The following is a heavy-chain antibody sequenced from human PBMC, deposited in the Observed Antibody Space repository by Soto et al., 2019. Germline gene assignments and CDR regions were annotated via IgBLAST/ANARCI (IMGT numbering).Heavy chain of an antibody. V-gene: IGHV3-30-3*01. CDR3: AREFVSRAGNGADYFDY. J-gene: IGHJ4*02. D-gene: IGHD1-1*01. CDR1: GFTFSSYA. Sequence: GGSLRLSCAASGFTFSSYAMHWVRQAPGKGLEWVAVISYDGSNKYYADSVKGRFTISRDNSKNTLYLQMNSLRAEDTAVYYCAREFVSRAGNGADYFDYWGQGTLVTVSS. CDR2: ISYDGSNK.